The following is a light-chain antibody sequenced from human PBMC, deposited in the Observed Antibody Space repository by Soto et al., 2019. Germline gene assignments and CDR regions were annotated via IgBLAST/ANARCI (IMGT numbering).Light chain of an antibody. V-gene: IGKV1-27*01. CDR1: QGIFNY. J-gene: IGKJ1*01. Sequence: DIQMTQSPSSLSASIGDRVTITCRASQGIFNYLAWYQKKPGKVPKLLIYAASTLQSGVPSRFSSSGSGTDFTLTISSLLPEDVATYYCQKYNSDPRTFGQGTKVDIK. CDR2: AAS. CDR3: QKYNSDPRT.